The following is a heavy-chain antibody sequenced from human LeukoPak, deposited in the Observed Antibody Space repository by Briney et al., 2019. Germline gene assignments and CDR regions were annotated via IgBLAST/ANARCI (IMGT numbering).Heavy chain of an antibody. V-gene: IGHV4-30-2*01. D-gene: IGHD7-27*01. CDR3: AREFLGIWAV. Sequence: PSQTLSLTCTVSGGSISSSDYYWSWIRQPPGKGLEWIGYIYHSGSTYYNPSVKSRVTMSVDRSKNQFSLQLNSVTPEDTAVYYCAREFLGIWAVWGKGTTVTVSS. J-gene: IGHJ6*04. CDR2: IYHSGST. CDR1: GGSISSSDYY.